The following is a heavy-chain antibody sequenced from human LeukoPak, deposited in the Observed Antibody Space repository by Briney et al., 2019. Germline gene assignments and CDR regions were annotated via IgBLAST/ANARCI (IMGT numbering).Heavy chain of an antibody. CDR1: RFAFSNYD. CDR3: VRAPPGTGWLIDH. Sequence: GGSLRLFCAASRFAFSNYDMLWVRQATGKGLEWVSAINTAADTYYPDSVKGRFTISRENAKRSLYLQMNSLRVGDTAVYYCVRAPPGTGWLIDHWGQGTLVAVSS. D-gene: IGHD6-19*01. J-gene: IGHJ4*02. V-gene: IGHV3-13*04. CDR2: INTAADT.